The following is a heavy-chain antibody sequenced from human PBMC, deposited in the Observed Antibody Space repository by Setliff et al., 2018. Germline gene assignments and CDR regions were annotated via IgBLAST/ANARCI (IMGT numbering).Heavy chain of an antibody. J-gene: IGHJ4*02. Sequence: PGGSLRLSCAASGFTFSTYSFNWVRQAPGKGLEWVSAISSTSTYIYYADSVKGRFTISRDNSKNTLYLQMGSLRPEDMAVYYCVRWVDGKADYWGQGTLVTVSS. V-gene: IGHV3-21*01. CDR1: GFTFSTYS. CDR2: ISSTSTYI. CDR3: VRWVDGKADY.